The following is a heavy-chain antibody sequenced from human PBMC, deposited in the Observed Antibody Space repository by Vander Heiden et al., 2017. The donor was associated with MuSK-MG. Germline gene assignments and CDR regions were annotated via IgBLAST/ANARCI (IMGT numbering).Heavy chain of an antibody. Sequence: QVQLLQSGAEVQKPGFSVQVSCEASGGTFSSYAISWVRQAPGQGLEWMGRIIPILGIANYAQKFQGRVTITADKSTSTAYMELSSMRSDDTAVYYCGRGRYGDYGSVFDYWGQGTLVTVSS. V-gene: IGHV1-69*04. CDR3: GRGRYGDYGSVFDY. D-gene: IGHD4-17*01. J-gene: IGHJ4*02. CDR2: IIPILGIA. CDR1: GGTFSSYA.